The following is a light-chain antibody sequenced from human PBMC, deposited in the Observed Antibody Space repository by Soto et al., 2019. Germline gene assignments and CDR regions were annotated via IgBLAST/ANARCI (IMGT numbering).Light chain of an antibody. V-gene: IGLV1-40*01. CDR1: SSNIGAGYD. J-gene: IGLJ1*01. CDR3: QSYDMSLSGSV. CDR2: GNS. Sequence: QSVLTQAPSVSGAPGQRVTISCTGSSSNIGAGYDVHWYQQLPGTAPILLIYGNSNRPSGVPDRFSGSKSGTSASLAITGLQAEDEADYYCQSYDMSLSGSVFGTGTKLTVL.